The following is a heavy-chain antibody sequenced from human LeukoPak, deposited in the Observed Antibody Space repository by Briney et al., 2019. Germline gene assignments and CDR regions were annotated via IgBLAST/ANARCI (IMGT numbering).Heavy chain of an antibody. J-gene: IGHJ3*01. CDR3: VKVGDWDYANVFDV. CDR2: IYSGGST. V-gene: IGHV3-53*05. Sequence: PGGSLRLSCAASGFTVSSNYMIWVRQAPGKGLEWVSVIYSGGSTYYADSVKGRFTISRDNSKNTVYLQMNSLRPEDTAVYYCVKVGDWDYANVFDVWGQGTMVTVSS. CDR1: GFTVSSNY. D-gene: IGHD3/OR15-3a*01.